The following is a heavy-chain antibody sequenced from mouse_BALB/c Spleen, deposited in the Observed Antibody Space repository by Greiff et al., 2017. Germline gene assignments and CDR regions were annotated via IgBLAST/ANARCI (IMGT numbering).Heavy chain of an antibody. CDR2: ISSGGST. D-gene: IGHD1-1*01. V-gene: IGHV5-6-5*01. CDR3: ARVPLYGSSYWFAY. Sequence: EVQGVESGGGLVKPGGSLKLSCAASGFTFSSYAMSWVRQTPEKRLEWVASISSGGSTYYPDSVKGRFTISRDNARNILYLQMSSLRSEDTAMYYCARVPLYGSSYWFAYWGQGTLVTVSA. J-gene: IGHJ3*01. CDR1: GFTFSSYA.